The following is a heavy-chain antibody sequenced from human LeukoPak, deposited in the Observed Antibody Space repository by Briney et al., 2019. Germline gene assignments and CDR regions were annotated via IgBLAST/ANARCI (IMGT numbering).Heavy chain of an antibody. V-gene: IGHV1-2*02. CDR2: INPNSGGT. Sequence: ASVKVSCKASGYTFTGYYMHWVRQAPGQGLEWMGWINPNSGGTNYAQKFQGRVTMTRDTSISTAYMELSRLRSDDTAVYYCARDATVAYYYDSSGYYWRDWGQGTLVTVSS. CDR1: GYTFTGYY. D-gene: IGHD3-22*01. CDR3: ARDATVAYYYDSSGYYWRD. J-gene: IGHJ4*02.